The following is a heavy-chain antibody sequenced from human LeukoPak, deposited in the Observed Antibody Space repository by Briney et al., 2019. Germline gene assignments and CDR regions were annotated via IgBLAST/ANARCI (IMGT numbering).Heavy chain of an antibody. J-gene: IGHJ4*02. V-gene: IGHV1-69-2*01. Sequence: ASVKISCKASGYTFTDYYMHWVQQAPGKGLEWMGRVDPEDGETIYAQKFQGRVTMTRNTSISTAYMELSSLRSEDTAVYYCARGDGSYSNWGQGTLVTVSS. CDR2: VDPEDGET. CDR1: GYTFTDYY. D-gene: IGHD1-26*01. CDR3: ARGDGSYSN.